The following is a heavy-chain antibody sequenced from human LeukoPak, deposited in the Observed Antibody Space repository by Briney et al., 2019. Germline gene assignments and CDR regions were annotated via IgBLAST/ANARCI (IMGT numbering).Heavy chain of an antibody. J-gene: IGHJ3*02. CDR1: GGSLNSNSYY. CDR2: INYSGNT. Sequence: SETLSLTCTVSGGSLNSNSYYWGWIRQPPGKGLEWIGSINYSGNTYYNPSLKSRVTISVDTSKNQFSLNLSPVTAAETSIYYCAGSYSSTWYSTFDIWGQGTMVTVSS. CDR3: AGSYSSTWYSTFDI. D-gene: IGHD6-13*01. V-gene: IGHV4-39*01.